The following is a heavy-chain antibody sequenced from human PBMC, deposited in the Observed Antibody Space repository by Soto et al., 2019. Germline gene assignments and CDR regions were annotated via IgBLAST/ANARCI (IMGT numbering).Heavy chain of an antibody. Sequence: QVQLVQSGAEEQKPGAAVKVSCKASGSTFTSYAMHWVRQAPGQRLEWMGWINAGNGNTKYSQKFQGRVTITRDTSASTADMELSSLRSEDTAVYYCARRSGYYLIDDYWGQGTLVTVSS. CDR2: INAGNGNT. J-gene: IGHJ4*02. CDR1: GSTFTSYA. CDR3: ARRSGYYLIDDY. D-gene: IGHD3-22*01. V-gene: IGHV1-3*05.